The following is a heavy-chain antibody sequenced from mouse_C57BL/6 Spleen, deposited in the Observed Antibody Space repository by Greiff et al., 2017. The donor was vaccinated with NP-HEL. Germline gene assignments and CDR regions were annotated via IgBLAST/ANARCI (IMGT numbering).Heavy chain of an antibody. CDR2: IDPNSGGT. Sequence: QVQLQPGAELVKPGASVKLSCKASGYTFTSYWMHWVKQRPGRGLEWIGRIDPNSGGTKYNEKFKSKATLTVDKPSSTAYMQLSSLTSEDSAVYYCATGSSYWYFDVWGTGTTVTVSS. CDR3: ATGSSYWYFDV. D-gene: IGHD1-1*01. CDR1: GYTFTSYW. J-gene: IGHJ1*03. V-gene: IGHV1-72*01.